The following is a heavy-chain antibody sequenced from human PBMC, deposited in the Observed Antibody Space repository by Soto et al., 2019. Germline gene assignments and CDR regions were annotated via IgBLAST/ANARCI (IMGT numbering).Heavy chain of an antibody. Sequence: EAQLVESGGGMVKPGGSLRLSCTASGLTFSKAWMSWVRQAPGKGLEWVGRIKSRSDGETTDYAAPVSGSFTISSDDSKDTMYLEMSSLKTEDTAMYYFTTGHCGGDCFSGEYWGQGTLVTVSS. V-gene: IGHV3-15*07. CDR3: TTGHCGGDCFSGEY. J-gene: IGHJ4*02. D-gene: IGHD2-21*02. CDR2: IKSRSDGETT. CDR1: GLTFSKAW.